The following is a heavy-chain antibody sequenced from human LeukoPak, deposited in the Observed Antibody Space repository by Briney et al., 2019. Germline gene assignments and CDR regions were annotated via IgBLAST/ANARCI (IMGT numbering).Heavy chain of an antibody. Sequence: GGSLRLSCAASGFTFSSYGMHWVRQAPGKGLEWVAFIRYDGSNKYYADSVKGRFTISRDNSKNTPYLQMNSLRAEDTAVYYCAKPTVITIFGVVTPFDYWGQGTLVTVSS. CDR3: AKPTVITIFGVVTPFDY. V-gene: IGHV3-30*02. J-gene: IGHJ4*02. CDR2: IRYDGSNK. D-gene: IGHD3-3*01. CDR1: GFTFSSYG.